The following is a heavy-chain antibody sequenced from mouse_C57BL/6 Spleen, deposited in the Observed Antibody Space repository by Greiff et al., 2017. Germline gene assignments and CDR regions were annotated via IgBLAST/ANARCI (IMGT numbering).Heavy chain of an antibody. V-gene: IGHV1-15*01. D-gene: IGHD1-1*01. CDR1: GYTFTDYE. J-gene: IGHJ2*01. CDR3: TSWITTVVATNFDY. Sequence: QVQLQQSGAELVRPGASVTLSCKASGYTFTDYEMHWVKQTPVHGLEWIGAIDPETGGPAYNQKFKGKAILTADKSSSTAYMELRSLTSEDSAVYYCTSWITTVVATNFDYWGQGTTLTVSS. CDR2: IDPETGGP.